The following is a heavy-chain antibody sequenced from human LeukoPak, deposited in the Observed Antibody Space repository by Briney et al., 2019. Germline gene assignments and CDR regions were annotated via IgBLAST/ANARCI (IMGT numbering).Heavy chain of an antibody. CDR3: AREVQLWFAGPHCYFDY. J-gene: IGHJ4*02. Sequence: SETLSLTCTVSGYSNSSGYYWGWIRQPPGKGLEWIGEINHSGSTNYNPSLKSRVTISVDTSKNQFSLKLSSVTAADTAVYYCAREVQLWFAGPHCYFDYWGQGTLVTVSS. V-gene: IGHV4-38-2*02. D-gene: IGHD5-18*01. CDR2: INHSGST. CDR1: GYSNSSGYY.